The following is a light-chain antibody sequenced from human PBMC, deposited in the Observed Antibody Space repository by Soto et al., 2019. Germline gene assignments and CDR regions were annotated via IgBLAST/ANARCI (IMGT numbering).Light chain of an antibody. V-gene: IGLV1-44*01. CDR2: SNN. J-gene: IGLJ2*01. CDR3: AAWDDSLNGHVV. CDR1: SSHIGSET. Sequence: QSVLTQPPSASGTPGQRVTISCSGSSSHIGSETVNWSQQLPGTAPKLLIYSNNQRPSGVPDRFSGSKSGTSASLAISGLQSEDEADYYCAAWDDSLNGHVVFGGGTKLTVL.